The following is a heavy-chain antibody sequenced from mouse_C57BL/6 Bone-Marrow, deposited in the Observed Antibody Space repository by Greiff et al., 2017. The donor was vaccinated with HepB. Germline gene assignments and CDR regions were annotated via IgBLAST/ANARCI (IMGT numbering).Heavy chain of an antibody. D-gene: IGHD1-1*01. J-gene: IGHJ4*01. V-gene: IGHV5-15*01. CDR2: LSNLAYSI. CDR3: ARPSYYGYARDY. Sequence: EVKLMESGGGLVQPGGSLKLSCAASGFTFSDYGMAWVRQAPRKGPEWVAFLSNLAYSIYYADTVTGRVTISRENAKNTLYLEMSSLRSEDTAMYYCARPSYYGYARDYWGQGTSVTVSS. CDR1: GFTFSDYG.